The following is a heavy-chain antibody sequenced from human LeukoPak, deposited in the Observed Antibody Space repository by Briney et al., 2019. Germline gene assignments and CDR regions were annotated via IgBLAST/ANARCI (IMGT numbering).Heavy chain of an antibody. V-gene: IGHV3-48*01. CDR3: VRDLNWAFDY. CDR2: IRSESSGT. CDR1: GFTFSSYA. Sequence: RSGRSLRLSCAASGFTFSSYAMNWVRQAPGKELEWISNIRSESSGTTYADSVKGRFTISRDNAENSLYLQINSLRADDTAVYYCVRDLNWAFDYWGQGALVTVSS. D-gene: IGHD3-16*01. J-gene: IGHJ4*02.